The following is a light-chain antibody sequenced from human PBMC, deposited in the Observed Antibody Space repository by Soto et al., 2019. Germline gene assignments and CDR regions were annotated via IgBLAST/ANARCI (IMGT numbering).Light chain of an antibody. CDR3: SSYTTTRTWV. Sequence: QSVLTQPASVAGSPGQSITISCTGTSSDVGGYNYVSWYQQSPGKAPKLMIYEVSNRPSGVSNRFSGSKSGNTASLSISGLQGEDEADYYCSSYTTTRTWVFGGGTKPTVL. CDR2: EVS. CDR1: SSDVGGYNY. V-gene: IGLV2-14*01. J-gene: IGLJ2*01.